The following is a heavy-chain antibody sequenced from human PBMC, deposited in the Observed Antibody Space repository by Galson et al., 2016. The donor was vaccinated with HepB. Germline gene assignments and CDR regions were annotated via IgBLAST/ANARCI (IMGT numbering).Heavy chain of an antibody. J-gene: IGHJ4*02. D-gene: IGHD2-15*01. CDR2: VSYDGNTE. CDR1: GFTFSSYT. Sequence: SLRLSCAASGFTFSSYTMHWVRQAPGKGLEWVAFVSYDGNTEYYADSVKGRFTVSRDNSKNTLFLQMNSLRSEDTALYYCAKVNARRCSGGSCFPYYFDSWGQGTLVTVSS. V-gene: IGHV3-30*18. CDR3: AKVNARRCSGGSCFPYYFDS.